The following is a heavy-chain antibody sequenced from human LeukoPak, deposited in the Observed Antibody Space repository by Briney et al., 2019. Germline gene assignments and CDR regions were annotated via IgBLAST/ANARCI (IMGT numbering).Heavy chain of an antibody. Sequence: GGSLRLSCAASGFTFSSYAMSWGRQAQGQGLERVSAGSGSGGSTYYADSVKGRFTISRDNSKNTLYLQMNSLRAEDTAVYYCAKDFWNVDVDYWGQGTLVTVSS. CDR2: GSGSGGST. D-gene: IGHD1-1*01. V-gene: IGHV3-23*01. CDR3: AKDFWNVDVDY. CDR1: GFTFSSYA. J-gene: IGHJ4*02.